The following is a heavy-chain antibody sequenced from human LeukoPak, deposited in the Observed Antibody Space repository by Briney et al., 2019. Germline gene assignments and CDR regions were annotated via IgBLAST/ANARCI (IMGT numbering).Heavy chain of an antibody. CDR2: ISGSGGST. CDR1: GFTFSSYA. CDR3: AKDQYYYDSSGYYGY. V-gene: IGHV3-23*01. D-gene: IGHD3-22*01. J-gene: IGHJ4*02. Sequence: GGSLRLSCAASGFTFSSYAMSWVRQAPGKGLEWVSAISGSGGSTYYADSVKGRFTISRDNSKNTLYLQMNSLRAEDTAVYYCAKDQYYYDSSGYYGYWGQGILVTVSS.